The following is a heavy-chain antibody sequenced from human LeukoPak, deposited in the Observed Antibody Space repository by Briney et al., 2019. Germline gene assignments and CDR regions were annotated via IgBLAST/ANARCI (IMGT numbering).Heavy chain of an antibody. CDR1: GFTFSDYY. D-gene: IGHD3-10*01. CDR2: ISSSSYT. J-gene: IGHJ3*02. CDR3: ARALWFEDYDAFDI. Sequence: PGGSLRLSCAASGFTFSDYYMSWIRQAPGKGLEWVSDISSSSYTNYADSVKGRFTISRDNAKNSLYLQMNGLRAEDTAVYYCARALWFEDYDAFDIWGQGTMVTVSS. V-gene: IGHV3-11*06.